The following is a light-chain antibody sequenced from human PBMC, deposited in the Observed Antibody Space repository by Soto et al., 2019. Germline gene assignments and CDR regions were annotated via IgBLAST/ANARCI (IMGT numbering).Light chain of an antibody. V-gene: IGKV1-39*01. CDR2: AAS. CDR3: QQYYTSPST. J-gene: IGKJ1*01. Sequence: DIHVTQSPSSLSVSVGDRVSITCRASHGISTHLGWYQQKPGKAPKLLIYAASSLQSWVPSRFTGSGSGTDFTLTISSLQPEDIATYYCQQYYTSPSTFGQGTEVEIK. CDR1: HGISTH.